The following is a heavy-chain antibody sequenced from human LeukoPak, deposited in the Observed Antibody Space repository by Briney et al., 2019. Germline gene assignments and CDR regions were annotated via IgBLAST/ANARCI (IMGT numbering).Heavy chain of an antibody. Sequence: GGSLRLSCAVSGFIFSSYAMNWVRQAPGKGLEWVSAISGSGGSTYYADSVKGRLTISRDNSKNTLYLQMNSLRAEDTALYYCARGAGYNYPYYFDYWGQGTLVTVSS. V-gene: IGHV3-23*01. J-gene: IGHJ4*02. D-gene: IGHD5-24*01. CDR1: GFIFSSYA. CDR3: ARGAGYNYPYYFDY. CDR2: ISGSGGST.